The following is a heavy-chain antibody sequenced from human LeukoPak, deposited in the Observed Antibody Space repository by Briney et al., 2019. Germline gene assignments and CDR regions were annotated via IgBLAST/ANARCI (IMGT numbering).Heavy chain of an antibody. CDR2: IYTSGST. CDR1: GGSISSYY. Sequence: PSETLSLTCTVSGGSISSYYWSWIRQPAGKGLGWIGRIYTSGSTNYNPSLKSRVTMSVDTSKNQFSLKLSSVTAADTAVYYCARDSGVGSSGWYDNWFDPWGQGTLVTVSS. V-gene: IGHV4-4*07. D-gene: IGHD6-19*01. CDR3: ARDSGVGSSGWYDNWFDP. J-gene: IGHJ5*02.